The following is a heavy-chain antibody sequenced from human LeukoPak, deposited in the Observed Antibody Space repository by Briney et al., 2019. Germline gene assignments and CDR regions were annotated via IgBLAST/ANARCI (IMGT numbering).Heavy chain of an antibody. CDR3: ARLSSSPYY. Sequence: PSETLSLTCSVSGGSISSSPYYWGWIRQPPGKGLEWIGSVFYSGITSYNPSLKSRLTMSADTSKNQFSLKLSSVTAADTGVYYCARLSSSPYYWGQGTLVTVSS. V-gene: IGHV4-39*01. D-gene: IGHD6-6*01. J-gene: IGHJ4*02. CDR1: GGSISSSPYY. CDR2: VFYSGIT.